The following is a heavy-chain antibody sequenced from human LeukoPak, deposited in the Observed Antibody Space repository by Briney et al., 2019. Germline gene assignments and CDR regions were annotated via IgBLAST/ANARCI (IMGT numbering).Heavy chain of an antibody. CDR3: ARDSEDRYGFDY. D-gene: IGHD5-18*01. J-gene: IGHJ4*02. V-gene: IGHV4-59*01. Sequence: SETLSLTCTVSGGSISSYYWSWIRQAPGKALEWIGYIYYSGSTKYNPSLKSRVTISVGTSKCQFSLNLNSVTAADTAVYYCARDSEDRYGFDYWGQGNLVTVS. CDR2: IYYSGST. CDR1: GGSISSYY.